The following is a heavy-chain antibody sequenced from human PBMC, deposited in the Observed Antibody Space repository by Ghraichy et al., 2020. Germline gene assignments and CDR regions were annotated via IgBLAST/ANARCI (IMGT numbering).Heavy chain of an antibody. CDR1: GFTFSNAW. CDR2: IRSKADGGTT. CDR3: TTLGLSDT. J-gene: IGHJ5*02. V-gene: IGHV3-15*01. Sequence: GSLRLSCAASGFTFSNAWMRWVRQAPGKGLEWLGRIRSKADGGTTDYAAPVKGRFFFSRDDSTDTLYLQMNSLKTEDTAVYYCTTLGLSDTWGQGTLVTVAS. D-gene: IGHD2/OR15-2a*01.